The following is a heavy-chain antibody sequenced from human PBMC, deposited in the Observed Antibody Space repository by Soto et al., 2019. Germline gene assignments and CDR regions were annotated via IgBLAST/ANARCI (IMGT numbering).Heavy chain of an antibody. CDR3: ARVMRGELLGHDAFDI. V-gene: IGHV3-33*01. D-gene: IGHD1-26*01. J-gene: IGHJ3*02. Sequence: LRLSCAASGFTFSSYGIHWVRQAPGKGLEWVAVIWYDGSNKYYADSVKGRFTISRDNSKNTLYLQMNSLRAEDTAVYYCARVMRGELLGHDAFDIWGQGTMVTVSS. CDR2: IWYDGSNK. CDR1: GFTFSSYG.